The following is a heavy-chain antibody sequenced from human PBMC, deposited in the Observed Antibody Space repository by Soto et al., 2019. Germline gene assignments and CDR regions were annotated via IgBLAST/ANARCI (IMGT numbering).Heavy chain of an antibody. V-gene: IGHV4-34*01. Sequence: QVQLQKWGAGLLKPSETLSLTCAVYGGSFSGYYWSWIRQPPGKGLEWIGEINHSGITNYNPSLKSRVTISVDTSKNQFSLKLSSVTAADTAVYYCARGTTGTSHWFDPWGQGTLVTVSS. J-gene: IGHJ5*02. D-gene: IGHD1-1*01. CDR1: GGSFSGYY. CDR3: ARGTTGTSHWFDP. CDR2: INHSGIT.